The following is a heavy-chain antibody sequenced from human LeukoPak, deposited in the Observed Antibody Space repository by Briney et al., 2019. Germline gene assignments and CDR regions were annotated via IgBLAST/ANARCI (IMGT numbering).Heavy chain of an antibody. CDR1: GFTFSSYD. J-gene: IGHJ6*04. CDR2: IGAAGDP. CDR3: ARGSRYSYGMDV. V-gene: IGHV3-13*05. Sequence: GGSLRLSCAASGFTFSSYDMHWVRQATGKGLEWVSAIGAAGDPYYPGSVKGRFTISRENAKNSLYLQMNSLRAGDTAVYYCARGSRYSYGMDVWGKGTTVTVSS. D-gene: IGHD3-9*01.